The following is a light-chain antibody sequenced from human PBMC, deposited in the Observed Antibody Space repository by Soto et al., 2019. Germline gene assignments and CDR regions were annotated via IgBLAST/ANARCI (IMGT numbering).Light chain of an antibody. CDR2: GAS. Sequence: EIVLTQSPGTLSLSLGERPTLSCRASQMVTSTFLAWYQQKPGQAPRLLIYGASSRATGIPDRFSGSGSGTDFTLTISRLEPEDFAVYYCQQYDSSPWTFGQGTKVEIK. J-gene: IGKJ1*01. CDR3: QQYDSSPWT. CDR1: QMVTSTF. V-gene: IGKV3-20*01.